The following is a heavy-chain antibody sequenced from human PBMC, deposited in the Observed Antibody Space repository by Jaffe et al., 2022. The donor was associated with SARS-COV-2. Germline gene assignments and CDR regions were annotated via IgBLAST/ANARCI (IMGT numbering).Heavy chain of an antibody. CDR2: ISSSSSYI. V-gene: IGHV3-21*01. CDR3: ARTQGIESIAAPTGYYYGMDV. Sequence: EVQLVESGGGLVKPGGSLRLSCAASGFTFSSYSMNWVRQAPGKGLEWVSSISSSSSYIYYADSVKGRFTISRDNAKNSLYLQMNSLRAEDTAVYYCARTQGIESIAAPTGYYYGMDVWGQGTTVTVSS. CDR1: GFTFSSYS. D-gene: IGHD6-6*01. J-gene: IGHJ6*02.